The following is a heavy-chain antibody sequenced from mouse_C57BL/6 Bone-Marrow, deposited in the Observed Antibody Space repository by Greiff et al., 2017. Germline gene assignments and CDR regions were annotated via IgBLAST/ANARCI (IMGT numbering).Heavy chain of an antibody. V-gene: IGHV1-61*01. J-gene: IGHJ2*01. Sequence: QVQLKQPGAELVRPGSSVKLSCKASGYTFTSYWMDWVKQRPGQGLEWIGNIYPSDSETHYNQKFKDKATLTVDKSSSTAYMQLSSLTSEDSAVYYCARTYYYGSSSFDYWGQGTTLTVSS. CDR3: ARTYYYGSSSFDY. D-gene: IGHD1-1*01. CDR2: IYPSDSET. CDR1: GYTFTSYW.